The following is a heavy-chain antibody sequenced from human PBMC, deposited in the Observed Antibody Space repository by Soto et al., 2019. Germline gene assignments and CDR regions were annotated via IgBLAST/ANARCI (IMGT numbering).Heavy chain of an antibody. CDR1: GGSISSYY. Sequence: SETLSLTCTVSGGSISSYYWSWIRQPPGKGLEWIGYIYYSGSTNYNPALKSRVTISVDTSKSQFSLKLSSVTAADTAVYYCARRLYYDSSGFEGGGMDVWGQGTTVTVSS. V-gene: IGHV4-59*08. J-gene: IGHJ6*02. CDR2: IYYSGST. CDR3: ARRLYYDSSGFEGGGMDV. D-gene: IGHD3-22*01.